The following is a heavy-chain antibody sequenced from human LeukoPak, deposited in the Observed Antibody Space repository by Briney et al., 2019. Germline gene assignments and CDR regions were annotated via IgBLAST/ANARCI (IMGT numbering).Heavy chain of an antibody. CDR2: IYYSGST. V-gene: IGHV4-39*07. CDR3: ARDVRYYYGSGSSANYYFDY. D-gene: IGHD3-10*01. CDR1: GGSISSSSYY. J-gene: IGHJ4*02. Sequence: PSETLSLTCTVSGGSISSSSYYWGWIRQPPGKGLEWIGSIYYSGSTYYNPSLKSRVTISVDTSKNQFSLKLSSVTAADTAVYYCARDVRYYYGSGSSANYYFDYWGQGTLVTVSS.